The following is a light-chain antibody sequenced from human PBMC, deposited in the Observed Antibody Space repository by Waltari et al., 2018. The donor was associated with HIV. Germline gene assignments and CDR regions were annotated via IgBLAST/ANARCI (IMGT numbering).Light chain of an antibody. CDR2: DVS. Sequence: QSALTQPASVSGSPGQSITISCSGTNSDVGGYNYVSWYHQHTGKAPKPIFFTPPHPGQAPQLIIFDVSHRPSGISNRFSGSKSGNTASLTISGLQAEDEADYYCSSYTRSTTLDAVFGTGTKVSVL. J-gene: IGLJ1*01. CDR3: SSYTRSTTLDAV. V-gene: IGLV2-14*03. CDR1: NSDVGGYNY.